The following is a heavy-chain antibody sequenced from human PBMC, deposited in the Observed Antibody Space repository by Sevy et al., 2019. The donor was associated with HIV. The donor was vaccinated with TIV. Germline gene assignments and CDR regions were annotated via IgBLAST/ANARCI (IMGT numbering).Heavy chain of an antibody. CDR2: FEPEDDET. V-gene: IGHV1-24*01. D-gene: IGHD3-22*01. CDR1: GYTLSQLS. Sequence: ASVKVSCKVSGYTLSQLSMHWVRQAPGKGLEWMGSFEPEDDETIYAQKFQDIVTMTEDRSTDTAYMVLSSLRSEDAAVYYCATTKDYNDSRRSPFDYWGQGTLVTVSS. CDR3: ATTKDYNDSRRSPFDY. J-gene: IGHJ4*02.